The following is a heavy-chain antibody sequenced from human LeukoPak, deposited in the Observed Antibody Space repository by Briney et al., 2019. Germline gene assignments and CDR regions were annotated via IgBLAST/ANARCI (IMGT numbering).Heavy chain of an antibody. CDR1: GFTFSSYS. J-gene: IGHJ3*02. CDR3: ACGLGLLWFGELLDAFDI. Sequence: GGSLRLSCAASGFTFSSYSMNWVRRAPGKGLEWVSSISSSSSYIYYADSVKGRFTISRDNAKNSLYLQMNSLRAEDTAVYYCACGLGLLWFGELLDAFDIWGQGTMVTVSS. V-gene: IGHV3-21*01. CDR2: ISSSSSYI. D-gene: IGHD3-10*01.